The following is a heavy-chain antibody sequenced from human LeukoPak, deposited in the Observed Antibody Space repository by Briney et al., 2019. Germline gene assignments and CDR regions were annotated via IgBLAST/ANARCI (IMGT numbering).Heavy chain of an antibody. CDR3: ARIKRGGWKDAFDI. CDR1: GGSISSYY. J-gene: IGHJ3*02. D-gene: IGHD3-16*01. CDR2: IHYTGST. V-gene: IGHV4-59*12. Sequence: SETLSLTCTVSGGSISSYYWSWIRQSPGKGLECIGYIHYTGSTNYNPSLKSRVTMSVDTSKNQFSLKLSSVTAADTTVYYCARIKRGGWKDAFDIWGQGTMVTVSS.